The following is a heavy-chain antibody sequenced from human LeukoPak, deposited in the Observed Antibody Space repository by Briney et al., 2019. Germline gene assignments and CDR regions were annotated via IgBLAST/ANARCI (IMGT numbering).Heavy chain of an antibody. CDR3: ARNFYCGGLNCIYYFDF. CDR2: INPSSGGT. J-gene: IGHJ4*02. CDR1: GYTFTDYH. Sequence: ASVKVSCKASGYTFTDYHIHWVRQAPGQGLEWMGWINPSSGGTNYAQKLQGRVTMTRDTSITTAYMELSRLRSDDTAVYYCARNFYCGGLNCIYYFDFWGQGTLVTVSS. V-gene: IGHV1-2*02. D-gene: IGHD2-21*01.